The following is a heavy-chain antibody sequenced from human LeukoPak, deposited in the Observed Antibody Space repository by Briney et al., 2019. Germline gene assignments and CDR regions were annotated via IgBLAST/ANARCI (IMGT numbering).Heavy chain of an antibody. CDR3: ARAPLVVYANYYYMDV. V-gene: IGHV1-8*01. D-gene: IGHD2-8*02. CDR1: GYTFTSYD. Sequence: GASVKVSCKASGYTFTSYDINWVRQATGQGLEWMGWMNPNSGNTGYAQKFQGRVTMTRNTSISTAYMELSSLRSEDTAVYYCARAPLVVYANYYYMDVWGKGTTVTVSS. CDR2: MNPNSGNT. J-gene: IGHJ6*03.